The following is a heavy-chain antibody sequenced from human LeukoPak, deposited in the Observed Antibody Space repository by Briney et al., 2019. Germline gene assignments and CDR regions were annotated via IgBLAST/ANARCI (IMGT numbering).Heavy chain of an antibody. D-gene: IGHD5-24*01. CDR1: GGSISSYY. CDR3: ARAWSVEMAIFDY. J-gene: IGHJ4*02. V-gene: IGHV4-59*01. Sequence: SETLSLTCTVSGGSISSYYWSWIRQPPGKGLEWIGYIYYSGSTNYNPSLKSRVTISVDTSKNQFSLKLSSVTAADTAAYYCARAWSVEMAIFDYWGQGTLVTVSS. CDR2: IYYSGST.